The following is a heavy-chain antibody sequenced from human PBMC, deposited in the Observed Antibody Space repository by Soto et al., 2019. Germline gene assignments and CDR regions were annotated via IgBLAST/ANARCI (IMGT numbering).Heavy chain of an antibody. CDR2: IYYTGDT. V-gene: IGHV4-31*03. CDR1: GGSISSGGTGSY. J-gene: IGHJ4*02. D-gene: IGHD1-1*01. CDR3: ASGHDAYKVRY. Sequence: QVQLQESGPGLVKPSQTLSLTCTVSGGSISSGGTGSYWTWIRQLPGKGLERIGYIYYTGDTYYKPSLKSRPTISIDTSENQFSLKLTSVTAADTAVYFCASGHDAYKVRYWGQGTLVTVSS.